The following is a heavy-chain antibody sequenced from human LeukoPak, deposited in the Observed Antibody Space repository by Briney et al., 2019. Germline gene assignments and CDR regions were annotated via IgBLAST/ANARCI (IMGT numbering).Heavy chain of an antibody. CDR3: ASVQYYESSGIIDY. CDR2: IYYSGST. CDR1: GGSINNYY. Sequence: SETLSLTCTVSGGSINNYYWSWIRQPPGKGLEWIGYIYYSGSTNYNPSLKSRVTISVDTSKNHFSLKLRSVTAADTAVYYCASVQYYESSGIIDYWGQGSLVTVSS. V-gene: IGHV4-59*01. D-gene: IGHD3-22*01. J-gene: IGHJ4*02.